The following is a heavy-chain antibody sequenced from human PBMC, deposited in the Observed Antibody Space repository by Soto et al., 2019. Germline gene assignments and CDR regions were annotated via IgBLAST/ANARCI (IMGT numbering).Heavy chain of an antibody. CDR3: VRGEGGWETY. Sequence: SETLSLTCTVSGGSISTTNYWWGWIRQPPGKGLEWVATIYSSGNTFYNPSLKSRVTISLDTSKNQFSLKLSSVTAEDTAVYYCVRGEGGWETYWGQGTLVTVSS. D-gene: IGHD1-26*01. CDR1: GGSISTTNYW. J-gene: IGHJ4*02. CDR2: IYSSGNT. V-gene: IGHV4-39*01.